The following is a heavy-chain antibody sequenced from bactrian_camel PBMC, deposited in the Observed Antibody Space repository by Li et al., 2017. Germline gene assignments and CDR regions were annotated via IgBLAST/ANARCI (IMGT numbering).Heavy chain of an antibody. CDR1: GYTVSSTR. D-gene: IGHD6*01. V-gene: IGHV3S53*01. CDR2: IGRDGIT. J-gene: IGHJ4*01. Sequence: HVQLVESGGGSVQTGGSLRLSCAASGYTVSSTRMGWFRQAPGKEREGVACIGRDGITMYSDSVKGRFTISKDNAKNTLYLQMNSPKTEDTADYYCALGRSCPGPDSSYWGQGTQVTVS. CDR3: ALGRSCPGPDSSY.